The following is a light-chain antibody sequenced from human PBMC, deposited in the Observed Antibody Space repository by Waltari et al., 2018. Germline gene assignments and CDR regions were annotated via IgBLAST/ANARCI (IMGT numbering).Light chain of an antibody. Sequence: EIVLTQSPGTLSLSPGERATLSFWTRQSVCRTLAWYQQKPGPPPRLPIYGASIRATGIPDRFSGSGSGTDFSLTISRLEPEDFAVYYCQHYVRLPVTFGQGTKVEIK. CDR3: QHYVRLPVT. J-gene: IGKJ1*01. CDR2: GAS. CDR1: QSVCRT. V-gene: IGKV3-20*01.